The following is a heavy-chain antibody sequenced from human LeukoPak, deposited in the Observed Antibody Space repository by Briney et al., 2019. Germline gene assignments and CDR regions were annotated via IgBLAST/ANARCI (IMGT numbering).Heavy chain of an antibody. J-gene: IGHJ5*02. CDR1: GFTFSSYA. D-gene: IGHD3-9*01. Sequence: GGSLRLSCSASGFTFSSYAMHWVRPAPGKGLEYVSAISSNGGSTYYADSVKGRFTISRDNSKNTLYLQMSSLRAEDTAVYYCVKDADYDILTGYALNWFDPWGQGTLVTVSS. V-gene: IGHV3-64D*06. CDR3: VKDADYDILTGYALNWFDP. CDR2: ISSNGGST.